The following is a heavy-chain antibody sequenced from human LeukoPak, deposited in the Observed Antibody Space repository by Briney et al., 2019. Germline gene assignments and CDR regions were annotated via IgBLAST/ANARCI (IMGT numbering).Heavy chain of an antibody. J-gene: IGHJ4*02. CDR1: GYTFTSYA. CDR3: ARDRIFGSSSSVAIDY. V-gene: IGHV1-69*05. Sequence: SVKVSCKXSGYTFTSYAISWVRQAPGQGLEWMGRIIPIFGTANYAQKFQGRVTITTDESTSTAYMELSSLRSEDTAVYYCARDRIFGSSSSVAIDYWGQGTLVTVSS. D-gene: IGHD6-6*01. CDR2: IIPIFGTA.